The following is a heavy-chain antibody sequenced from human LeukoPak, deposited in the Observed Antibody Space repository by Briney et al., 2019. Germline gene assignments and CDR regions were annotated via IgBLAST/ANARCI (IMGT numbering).Heavy chain of an antibody. V-gene: IGHV3-30*18. Sequence: GGSLRLSCAGSGFTFSSYGMHWVRQAPGKGLEWVAVISYDGSHKYYADSVKGRFTISRDNPKNTLYLQMNSLRAEDTAVYYCAKDHLGRMYGGYESYYYYGMDVWGQGTTVTVSS. D-gene: IGHD5-12*01. CDR3: AKDHLGRMYGGYESYYYYGMDV. CDR1: GFTFSSYG. CDR2: ISYDGSHK. J-gene: IGHJ6*02.